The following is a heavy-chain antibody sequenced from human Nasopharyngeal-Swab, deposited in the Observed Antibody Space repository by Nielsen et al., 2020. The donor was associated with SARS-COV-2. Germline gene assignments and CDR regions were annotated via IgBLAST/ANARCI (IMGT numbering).Heavy chain of an antibody. CDR3: ARQGTRCSGGSCYWDAFDI. CDR2: IYYSGST. J-gene: IGHJ3*02. D-gene: IGHD2-15*01. Sequence: WIRQPPGKGLEWIGSIYYSGSTYYNPSLKSRVTISVDTSKNQFSLKLNFVTAADTAVYYCARQGTRCSGGSCYWDAFDIWGQGTMVTVSS. V-gene: IGHV4-39*01.